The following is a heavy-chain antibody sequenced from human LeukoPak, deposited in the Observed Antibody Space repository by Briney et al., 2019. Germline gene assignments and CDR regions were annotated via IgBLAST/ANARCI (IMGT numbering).Heavy chain of an antibody. CDR2: ISSSSSYI. J-gene: IGHJ5*02. Sequence: GGSLRLSCAASGFTFSSYSMNWVRQAPGKGLEWVSSISSSSSYIYYADSVKGRFTISRDNAKSSLYLQMNSLRAEDTAVYYCAREEGRLSSWFDPWGQGTLVTVSS. CDR3: AREEGRLSSWFDP. V-gene: IGHV3-21*01. D-gene: IGHD2-2*01. CDR1: GFTFSSYS.